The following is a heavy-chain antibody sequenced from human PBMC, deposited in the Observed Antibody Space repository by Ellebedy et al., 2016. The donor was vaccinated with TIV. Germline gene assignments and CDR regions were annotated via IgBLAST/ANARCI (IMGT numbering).Heavy chain of an antibody. Sequence: SETLSLTCTVSGSSISDYYWTWIRQPPGRGLEWIGFVYDTLGSSNYSPSLKSQVSISVDTSKSQISLRLKSVTAADTAVYYCARHAVVPTPGFEYWGPGALVTVSS. J-gene: IGHJ4*02. CDR2: VYDTLGSS. CDR3: ARHAVVPTPGFEY. D-gene: IGHD2-15*01. V-gene: IGHV4-59*08. CDR1: GSSISDYY.